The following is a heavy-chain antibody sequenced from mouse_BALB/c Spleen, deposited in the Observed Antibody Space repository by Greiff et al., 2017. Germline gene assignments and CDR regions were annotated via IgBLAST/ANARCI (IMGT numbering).Heavy chain of an antibody. CDR2: INPSNGRT. V-gene: IGHV1S81*02. CDR3: AWSSSAFDY. J-gene: IGHJ2*01. Sequence: VQLQQPGAELVKPGASVKLSCKASGYTFTSYWMHWVKQRPGQGLEWIGEINPSNGRTNYNEKFKSKATLTVDKSSSTAYMQLSSLTSEDSAVYYCAWSSSAFDYWGQGTTLTVSS. D-gene: IGHD1-1*01. CDR1: GYTFTSYW.